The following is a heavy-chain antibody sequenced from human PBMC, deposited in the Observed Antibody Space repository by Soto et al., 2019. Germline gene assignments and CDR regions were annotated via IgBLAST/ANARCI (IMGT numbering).Heavy chain of an antibody. CDR2: ISAYNGNT. J-gene: IGHJ4*02. V-gene: IGHV1-18*01. CDR3: ANDIIVIPAAKAPDY. D-gene: IGHD2-2*01. Sequence: ASVKVSCKASGYTFTSYGISWVRQAPGQGLEWMGWISAYNGNTNYAQKLQGRVTMTTDTSTSTAYMELRSLRSEDTAVYYCANDIIVIPAAKAPDYWGQGALVTVSS. CDR1: GYTFTSYG.